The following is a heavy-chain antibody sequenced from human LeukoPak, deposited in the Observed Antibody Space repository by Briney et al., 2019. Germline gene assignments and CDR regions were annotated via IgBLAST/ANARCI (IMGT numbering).Heavy chain of an antibody. V-gene: IGHV3-30*18. Sequence: PGGSLRLSCAASGFTFSSYGMHWVRQAPGKGLEWVAVISYDGSNKYYADSVKGRFTISRDNSKNTLYLQMNSLRAEDTAVYYCAKPSVGVLVGATHFDYWGQGTLVTVSS. CDR2: ISYDGSNK. CDR1: GFTFSSYG. CDR3: AKPSVGVLVGATHFDY. J-gene: IGHJ4*02. D-gene: IGHD1-26*01.